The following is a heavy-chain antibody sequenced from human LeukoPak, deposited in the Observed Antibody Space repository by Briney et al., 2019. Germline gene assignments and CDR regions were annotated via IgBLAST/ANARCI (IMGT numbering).Heavy chain of an antibody. CDR1: GGSISSGGYS. V-gene: IGHV4-30-4*07. J-gene: IGHJ6*03. CDR2: IYYSGST. D-gene: IGHD6-13*01. CDR3: ARGGRSSSWYVPGYYYYYMDV. Sequence: PSETLSLTCAVSGGSISSGGYSWSWIRQPPGKGLEWIGYIYYSGSTYYNPSLKSRVTISVDTSKNQFSLKLSSVTAADTAVYYCARGGRSSSWYVPGYYYYYMDVWGKGITVTISS.